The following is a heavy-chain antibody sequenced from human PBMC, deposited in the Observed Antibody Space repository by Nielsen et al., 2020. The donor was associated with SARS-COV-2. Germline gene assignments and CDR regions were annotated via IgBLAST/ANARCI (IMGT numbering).Heavy chain of an antibody. CDR1: GYSFTSYW. CDR2: IDPSDSYT. CDR3: ARPLTDAFDI. V-gene: IGHV5-10-1*01. Sequence: GESLKISCQGSGYSFTSYWISWVRQMPGKGLEWMGRIDPSDSYTNYSPSFQGHVTISADKSISTAYLQWSSLKASDTAMYYCARPLTDAFDIWGQGTMVTVSS. J-gene: IGHJ3*02.